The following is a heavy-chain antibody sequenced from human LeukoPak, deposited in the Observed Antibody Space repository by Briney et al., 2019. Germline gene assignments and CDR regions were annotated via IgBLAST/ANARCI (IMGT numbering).Heavy chain of an antibody. Sequence: HPGGSLRLSCAASGFTFSLYWMSWVRQAPGKGLEWVANINQGGSEKHYVDSVKGRFTISRDNAKNSLDLQMSSLRAEDTAVYYCARGKSYNWNDCDYWGQGTLVTVSS. CDR2: INQGGSEK. V-gene: IGHV3-7*01. D-gene: IGHD1-1*01. CDR3: ARGKSYNWNDCDY. J-gene: IGHJ4*02. CDR1: GFTFSLYW.